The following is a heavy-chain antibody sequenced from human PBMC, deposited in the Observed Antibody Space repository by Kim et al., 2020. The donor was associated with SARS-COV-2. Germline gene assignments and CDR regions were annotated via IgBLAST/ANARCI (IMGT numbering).Heavy chain of an antibody. D-gene: IGHD3-10*01. CDR1: GGTFSSYA. Sequence: SVKVSCKASGGTFSSYAISWVRQAPGQGLEWMGGIIPIFGTANYAQKFQGRVTITADESTSTAYMELSSLRSEDTAVYYCARARGPHDAFDIWGQGTMVTVSS. J-gene: IGHJ3*02. V-gene: IGHV1-69*13. CDR3: ARARGPHDAFDI. CDR2: IIPIFGTA.